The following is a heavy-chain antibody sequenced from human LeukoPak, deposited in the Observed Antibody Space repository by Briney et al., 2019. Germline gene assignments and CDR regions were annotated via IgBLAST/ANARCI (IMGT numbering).Heavy chain of an antibody. CDR1: GFTVSSNY. CDR2: IYSGGST. CDR3: ARSEYQLLYGDYYYYMDV. J-gene: IGHJ6*03. V-gene: IGHV3-53*01. Sequence: GGSLRLSCAASGFTVSSNYMSWVRQAPGKGLEWVSVIYSGGSTYYADSVKGRFTISRDNSKNTLYLQMNSLRAEDTAVYYCARSEYQLLYGDYYYYMDVWGKGTTVTVSS. D-gene: IGHD2-2*02.